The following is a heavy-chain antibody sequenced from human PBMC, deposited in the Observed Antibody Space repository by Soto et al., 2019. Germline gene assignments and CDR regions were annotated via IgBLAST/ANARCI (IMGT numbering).Heavy chain of an antibody. D-gene: IGHD3-22*01. CDR3: AKFPYDSSGYLFDY. V-gene: IGHV3-23*01. CDR2: INSGGST. CDR1: AFTFKNHW. Sequence: PWGSLRLSCAASAFTFKNHWMHWVRQVPGKGPVWVSRINSGGSTYYADSVKGRFTISRDNSKNTLYLQMNSLRAEDTAVYYCAKFPYDSSGYLFDYWGQGTLVTVSS. J-gene: IGHJ4*02.